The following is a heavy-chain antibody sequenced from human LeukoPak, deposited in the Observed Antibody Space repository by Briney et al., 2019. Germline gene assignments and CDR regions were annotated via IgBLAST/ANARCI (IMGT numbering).Heavy chain of an antibody. CDR2: ISIGGSST. J-gene: IGHJ4*02. CDR3: ARDMRTGWYAADY. D-gene: IGHD6-19*01. V-gene: IGHV3-11*05. CDR1: GFSFSDYC. Sequence: GGSLRLSCAASGFSFSDYCMSWIRQAPGKGLEWVSYISIGGSSTNYADSVKGRFTMSRDNAKNSLYLQMNSLRAEDTAVYYCARDMRTGWYAADYWGQGTLVPVSS.